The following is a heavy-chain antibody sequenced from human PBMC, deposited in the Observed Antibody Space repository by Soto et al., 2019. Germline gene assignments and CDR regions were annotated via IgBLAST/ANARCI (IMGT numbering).Heavy chain of an antibody. Sequence: SETLSLTCTVSGGSISSYYWSWIRQPPGKGLEWIGYICYSGSTNYNPSLKSRVTISVDTSKNQFSLKLSSVTAADTAVYYCARARGGYGGNSEDFDYWGQGTLVTVSS. V-gene: IGHV4-59*01. J-gene: IGHJ4*02. CDR1: GGSISSYY. CDR3: ARARGGYGGNSEDFDY. CDR2: ICYSGST. D-gene: IGHD2-21*02.